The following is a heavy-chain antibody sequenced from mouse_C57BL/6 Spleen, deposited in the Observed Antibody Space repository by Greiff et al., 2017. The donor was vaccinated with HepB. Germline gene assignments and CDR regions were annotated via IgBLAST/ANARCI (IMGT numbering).Heavy chain of an antibody. J-gene: IGHJ1*03. Sequence: EVQLVESGGDLVKPGGSLKLSCAASGFNFSSYGMSWVRQTPDKRLEWVATISSGGSYTYYPDSVKGRFTISRDNAKNTLYLQMSSLKSEDTAMYYCARIPNWDGWYFDVWGTGTTVTVSS. CDR2: ISSGGSYT. CDR1: GFNFSSYG. D-gene: IGHD4-1*01. V-gene: IGHV5-6*01. CDR3: ARIPNWDGWYFDV.